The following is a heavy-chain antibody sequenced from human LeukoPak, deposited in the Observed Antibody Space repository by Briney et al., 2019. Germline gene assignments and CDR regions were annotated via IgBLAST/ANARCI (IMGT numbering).Heavy chain of an antibody. CDR2: IYTSGST. J-gene: IGHJ4*02. CDR1: GGSISSYY. Sequence: SETLSLTCTVSGGSISSYYWSWIRQPAGKGLEWIGRIYTSGSTNYNPSLKSRVTMSVDTSKNQFSLKLSSVTAADTAVYYCATTRYYYGSGSYYNLDYWGQGTLVTDSS. CDR3: ATTRYYYGSGSYYNLDY. V-gene: IGHV4-4*07. D-gene: IGHD3-10*01.